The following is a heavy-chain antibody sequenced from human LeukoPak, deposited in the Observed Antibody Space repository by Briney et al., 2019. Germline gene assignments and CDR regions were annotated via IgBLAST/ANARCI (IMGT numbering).Heavy chain of an antibody. CDR1: GGSISSGDYY. CDR2: IYYSGST. Sequence: SETLSLTCTVSGGSISSGDYYWSWIRQPPGKGLEWIGYIYYSGSTYYNPSLKSRVTISVDTSKNQFSLKLSSVTAADTAVYYCARDMVRGVIDRYWFDPWGQGTLVTVSS. V-gene: IGHV4-30-4*01. CDR3: ARDMVRGVIDRYWFDP. J-gene: IGHJ5*02. D-gene: IGHD3-10*01.